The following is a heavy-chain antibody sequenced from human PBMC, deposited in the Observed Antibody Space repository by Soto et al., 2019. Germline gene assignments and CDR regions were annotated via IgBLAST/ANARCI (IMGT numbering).Heavy chain of an antibody. Sequence: GASVKVSCKASGYAFTDYYMHWVRQVPGQGLEWMGWINPNSGGTNSAQKFQGRVTMTRDTSISTAYMDLSRLRSDDTAVYYCARDQSSGATHYFDYWGQGSLVTVSS. CDR2: INPNSGGT. D-gene: IGHD6-19*01. CDR1: GYAFTDYY. J-gene: IGHJ4*02. CDR3: ARDQSSGATHYFDY. V-gene: IGHV1-2*02.